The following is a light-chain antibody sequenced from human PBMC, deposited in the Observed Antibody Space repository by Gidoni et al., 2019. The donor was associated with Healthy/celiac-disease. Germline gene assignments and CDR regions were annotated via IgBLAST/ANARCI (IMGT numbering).Light chain of an antibody. J-gene: IGKJ3*01. V-gene: IGKV3-11*01. CDR1: QSISSY. CDR3: QQRSNWPPFT. CDR2: DAS. Sequence: EIVLTQSPATLSLSPGERATLSCRASQSISSYLAWYQQKPGQAPRLLIYDASNRATGRPATFSGSGSGTDFTLTISSLETEDFAVYYCQQRSNWPPFTFGPGTKVDIK.